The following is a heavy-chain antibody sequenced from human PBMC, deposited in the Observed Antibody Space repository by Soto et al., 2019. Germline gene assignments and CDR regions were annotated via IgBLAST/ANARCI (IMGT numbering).Heavy chain of an antibody. CDR2: IYPDDADT. CDR3: ARSIYGTGGYYSDY. D-gene: IGHD3-10*01. V-gene: IGHV5-51*01. J-gene: IGHJ4*02. Sequence: GDSLKISCKASGYTFTNYWIAWVRQMSGKGLEWVGVIYPDDADTTYGPTFQGQVTISADKSLNTAYLQWSSLEVSDTAMYFCARSIYGTGGYYSDYWGQGTPVTAPQ. CDR1: GYTFTNYW.